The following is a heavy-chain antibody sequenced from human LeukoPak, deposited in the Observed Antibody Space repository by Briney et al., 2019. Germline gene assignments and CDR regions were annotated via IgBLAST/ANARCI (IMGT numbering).Heavy chain of an antibody. CDR1: GGTSSSYA. CDR2: IIPIFGTA. D-gene: IGHD2-8*01. V-gene: IGHV1-69*01. CDR3: ARGPVLRVYELDY. J-gene: IGHJ4*02. Sequence: SVKVSCKASGGTSSSYAISWVRQAPGQGLEWMGGIIPIFGTANYAQKFQGRVTITADESTSTAYMELSSLRSEDTAVYYCARGPVLRVYELDYWGQGTLVTVSS.